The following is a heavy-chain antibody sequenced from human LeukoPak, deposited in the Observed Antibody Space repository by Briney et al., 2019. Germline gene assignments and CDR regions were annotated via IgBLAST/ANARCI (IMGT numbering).Heavy chain of an antibody. CDR2: ISGSGGST. CDR3: ALKLLPLAAFDY. J-gene: IGHJ4*02. V-gene: IGHV3-23*01. D-gene: IGHD1-7*01. Sequence: GGSLRLSCAASGFTFSNAWMSWVRQAPGKGLEWVSAISGSGGSTYYADSVKGRFTISRDNSKNTLYLQMNSLRAEDTAVYYCALKLLPLAAFDYWGQGTLVTVSS. CDR1: GFTFSNAW.